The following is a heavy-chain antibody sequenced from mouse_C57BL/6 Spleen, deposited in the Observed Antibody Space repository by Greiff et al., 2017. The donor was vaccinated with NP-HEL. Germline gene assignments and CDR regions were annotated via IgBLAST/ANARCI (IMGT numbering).Heavy chain of an antibody. CDR2: IYPGDGDT. Sequence: VKLQESGAELVKPGASVKISCKASGYAFSSYWMNWVKQRPGKGLEWIGQIYPGDGDTNYNGKFKGKATLTADKSSSTAYMQLSSLTSEDSAVYFWALDSSGPAWFAYWGQGTLVTVSA. CDR3: ALDSSGPAWFAY. D-gene: IGHD3-2*02. J-gene: IGHJ3*01. V-gene: IGHV1-80*01. CDR1: GYAFSSYW.